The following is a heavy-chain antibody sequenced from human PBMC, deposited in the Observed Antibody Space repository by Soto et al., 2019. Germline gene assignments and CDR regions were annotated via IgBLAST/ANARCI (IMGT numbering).Heavy chain of an antibody. CDR1: GYTFTNNY. CDR2: INPSGGST. Sequence: GASVKVTCKASGYTFTNNYSQWVRQAPGQGLEWMGIINPSGGSTSYAQKFQGRVTMTRDTSTSTVYMELSSLRSEDTAVYYCARVVCGGDCYSSDYWGQGTLVTVSS. V-gene: IGHV1-46*01. CDR3: ARVVCGGDCYSSDY. J-gene: IGHJ4*02. D-gene: IGHD2-21*02.